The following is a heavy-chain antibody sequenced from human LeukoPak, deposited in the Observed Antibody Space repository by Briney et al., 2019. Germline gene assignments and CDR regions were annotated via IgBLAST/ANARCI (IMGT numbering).Heavy chain of an antibody. Sequence: SVRVSCQTSGYNFKTHAVSWVRQAPGQGLEWMGRIIPILGIANYAQKFQGRVTITADKSTSTAYMELSSLRSEDTAVYYCARGSPGGHPFDYWGQGTLVTVSS. D-gene: IGHD3-10*01. V-gene: IGHV1-69*04. CDR2: IIPILGIA. CDR3: ARGSPGGHPFDY. CDR1: GYNFKTHA. J-gene: IGHJ4*02.